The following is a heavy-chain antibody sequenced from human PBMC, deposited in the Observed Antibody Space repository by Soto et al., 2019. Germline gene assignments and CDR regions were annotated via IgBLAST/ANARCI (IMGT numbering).Heavy chain of an antibody. CDR1: GGSFSGYY. J-gene: IGHJ4*02. V-gene: IGHV4-34*01. Sequence: SETLSLTCAVYGGSFSGYYWSWIRQPPGKGLEWIGEINHSGSTNYNPSLKSRVTISVDTSKNQFSLKLSSVTAADTAVYYCARGEMATIIRYFDYWGQGTLVTVSS. CDR2: INHSGST. D-gene: IGHD5-12*01. CDR3: ARGEMATIIRYFDY.